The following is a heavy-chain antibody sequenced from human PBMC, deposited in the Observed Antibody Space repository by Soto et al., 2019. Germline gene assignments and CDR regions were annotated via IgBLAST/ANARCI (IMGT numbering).Heavy chain of an antibody. CDR3: AAVYYHETSRYSSDY. D-gene: IGHD3-22*01. CDR2: IVVGSGNT. Sequence: SVKVSCKASGFTFITSTVQWVRQARGQPLEWIGWIVVGSGNTIYGQKFQERVTITRDESTSTAYMELSSLRSEDTGLYYCAAVYYHETSRYSSDYWGQGNLVTVSS. J-gene: IGHJ4*02. CDR1: GFTFITST. V-gene: IGHV1-58*01.